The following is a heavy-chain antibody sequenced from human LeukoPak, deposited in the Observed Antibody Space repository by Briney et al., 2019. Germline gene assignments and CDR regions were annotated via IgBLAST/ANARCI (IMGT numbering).Heavy chain of an antibody. CDR3: AREAEEAFDI. J-gene: IGHJ3*02. CDR1: GFTFSDYS. V-gene: IGHV3-21*01. D-gene: IGHD6-19*01. CDR2: INTRSRNI. Sequence: GGSLRLSCAASGFTFSDYSMNWVRQAPGKGLEWVSSINTRSRNIYHADSVKGRFTISRDNAKNSLYLQMNSLRAEDTAVYYCAREAEEAFDISRQGTVVTVSS.